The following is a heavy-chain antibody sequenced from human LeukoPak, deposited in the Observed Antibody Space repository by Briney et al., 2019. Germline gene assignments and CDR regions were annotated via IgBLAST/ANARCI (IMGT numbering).Heavy chain of an antibody. Sequence: SETLSLTCTVSGGSISSSSYYWGWIRQPPGKGLEWIGSIYYSGSTYYNPSLKSRVTISVDTSKNQFSLKLSSVTAADTAVYYCARRRGGFGEGEFDYWGQGIPVTVST. V-gene: IGHV4-39*07. CDR2: IYYSGST. CDR1: GGSISSSSYY. CDR3: ARRRGGFGEGEFDY. D-gene: IGHD3-10*01. J-gene: IGHJ4*02.